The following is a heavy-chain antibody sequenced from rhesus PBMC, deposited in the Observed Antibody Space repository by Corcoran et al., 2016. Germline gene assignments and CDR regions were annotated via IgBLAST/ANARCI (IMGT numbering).Heavy chain of an antibody. CDR3: ARGSNSNHPYFEF. D-gene: IGHD4-23*01. Sequence: QVQLQESGPGLVKPLETLSLNCAVSGGSIRNNYWSWIRPPPGKGLEWIGYIYGSGSSTNYNPSLKSRVTLSVDTSKNQFSLKLSSVTAADTAVYYCARGSNSNHPYFEFWGQGALVTVSS. CDR1: GGSIRNNY. V-gene: IGHV4S11*01. CDR2: IYGSGSST. J-gene: IGHJ1*01.